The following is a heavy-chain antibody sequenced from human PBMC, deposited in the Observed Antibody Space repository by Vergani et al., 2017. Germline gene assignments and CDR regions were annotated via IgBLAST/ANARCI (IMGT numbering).Heavy chain of an antibody. Sequence: EVQLVESGGGLVQPGGSLRLSCAASGFTFSNYEMNWVRQAPGKGLEWVSYISSSGSTIYYADSVKGRFTISRDNAKNSLYLQMNSLRAEGTALYYCAKDMSPNGGXFDLWGRGTLVTVSS. CDR3: AKDMSPNGGXFDL. V-gene: IGHV3-48*03. CDR2: ISSSGSTI. CDR1: GFTFSNYE. D-gene: IGHD3-16*01. J-gene: IGHJ2*01.